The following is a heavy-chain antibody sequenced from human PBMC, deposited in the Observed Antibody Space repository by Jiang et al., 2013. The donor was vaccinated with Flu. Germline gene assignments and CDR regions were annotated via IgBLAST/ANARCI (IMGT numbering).Heavy chain of an antibody. CDR1: GFTFRSHW. CDR2: INTDGSST. Sequence: GGSLRLSCAASGFTFRSHWMHWVRQVPGKGLEWVSRINTDGSSTSYADSVKGRFTISRDNAKNTLYLQINSLRAEDTAVYYCARDLWSGSRWFHFDYWGQGALVTVSS. J-gene: IGHJ4*02. CDR3: ARDLWSGSRWFHFDY. D-gene: IGHD6-13*01. V-gene: IGHV3-74*01.